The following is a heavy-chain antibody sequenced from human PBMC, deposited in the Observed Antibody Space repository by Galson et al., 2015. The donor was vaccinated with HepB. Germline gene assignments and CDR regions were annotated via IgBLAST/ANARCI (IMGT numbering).Heavy chain of an antibody. V-gene: IGHV3-30-3*01. CDR3: AKEVDKDDY. CDR2: ISYDESNK. D-gene: IGHD5-12*01. Sequence: SLRLSCAASGFTFSSYAMHWVRQAPGKGLEWVAVISYDESNKYYADSVKGRFTISRDNSKNTLYLQMNSLRAEDTAVYYCAKEVDKDDYWGQGTLVTVSS. J-gene: IGHJ4*02. CDR1: GFTFSSYA.